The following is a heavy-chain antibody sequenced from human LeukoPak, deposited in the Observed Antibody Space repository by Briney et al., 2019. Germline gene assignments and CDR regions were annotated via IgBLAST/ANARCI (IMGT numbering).Heavy chain of an antibody. CDR1: GFTFSSYG. J-gene: IGHJ4*02. V-gene: IGHV3-30*18. D-gene: IGHD1-26*01. CDR3: AKDRHPFSGGTYMDY. Sequence: PGRSLRLSCAASGFTFSSYGLHWVRQAPGKGLEWVAVISYDGNNKYYADSVKGRFTISRDNSKNTLYLQMSSLRGEDTAVYYCAKDRHPFSGGTYMDYWGQGTLVTVSS. CDR2: ISYDGNNK.